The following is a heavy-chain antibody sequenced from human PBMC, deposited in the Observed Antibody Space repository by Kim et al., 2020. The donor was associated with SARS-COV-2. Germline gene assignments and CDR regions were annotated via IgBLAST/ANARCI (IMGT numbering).Heavy chain of an antibody. CDR2: IYYSGST. CDR3: ARDLGIAAAGTDDYYYYYGMDV. CDR1: GGSISSYY. Sequence: SETLSLTCTVSGGSISSYYWSWIRQPPGKGLEWIGYIYYSGSTNYNPSLKSRVTISVDTSKNQFSLKLSSVTAADTAVYYCARDLGIAAAGTDDYYYYYGMDVWGQGTKVTVSS. V-gene: IGHV4-59*01. J-gene: IGHJ6*02. D-gene: IGHD6-13*01.